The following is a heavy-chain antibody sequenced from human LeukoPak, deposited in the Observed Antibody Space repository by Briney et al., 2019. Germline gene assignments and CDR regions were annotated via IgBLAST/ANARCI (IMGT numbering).Heavy chain of an antibody. CDR2: INHSGST. Sequence: SETLSLTCAVYGGSFSGYYWSWIRQPPGKGLEWIGEINHSGSTNYNPSLKSRVTISVDTSKNQFSLKLSSVTAADTAVYYCAGVVGQWLVRFDYWGQGTLVTVPS. V-gene: IGHV4-34*01. CDR3: AGVVGQWLVRFDY. D-gene: IGHD6-19*01. CDR1: GGSFSGYY. J-gene: IGHJ4*02.